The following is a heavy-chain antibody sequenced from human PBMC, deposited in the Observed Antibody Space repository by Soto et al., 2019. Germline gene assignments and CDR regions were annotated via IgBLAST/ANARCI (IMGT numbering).Heavy chain of an antibody. CDR2: IYYSGST. CDR3: ARGESSSWSTFEYFQH. CDR1: GGSISSGGYY. Sequence: QVQLQESGPGLVKPSQTLSLTCTVSGGSISSGGYYWSWIRQHPGKGLEWIGYIYYSGSTYYNPSLKSRVTISVDTSKNQFSLKLSSVTAADTAVYYCARGESSSWSTFEYFQHWGQGTLVTVSS. J-gene: IGHJ1*01. D-gene: IGHD6-13*01. V-gene: IGHV4-31*03.